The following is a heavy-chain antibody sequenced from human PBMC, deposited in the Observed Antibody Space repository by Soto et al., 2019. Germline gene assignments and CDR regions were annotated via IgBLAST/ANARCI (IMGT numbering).Heavy chain of an antibody. Sequence: ASVKVSCKASGGTFSSYAISWVRQAPGQGLEWMGGIIPIFGTANYAQKFQGRVTITADKSTSTAYMELSSLRSEDTAVYYCAREGQVDSSGYYYVAYWGQGTLVTVSS. CDR2: IIPIFGTA. D-gene: IGHD3-22*01. CDR3: AREGQVDSSGYYYVAY. V-gene: IGHV1-69*06. CDR1: GGTFSSYA. J-gene: IGHJ4*02.